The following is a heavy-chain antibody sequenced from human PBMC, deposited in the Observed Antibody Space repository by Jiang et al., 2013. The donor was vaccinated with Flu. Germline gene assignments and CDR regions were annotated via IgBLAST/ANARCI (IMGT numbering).Heavy chain of an antibody. D-gene: IGHD3-22*01. J-gene: IGHJ4*01. Sequence: VQLVESGGGLVQPGRSLRLSCTTSGFTFGDFTMSWVRQSPGKGLEWIGFIRSKTYGATTEYAASVKGRFTISRDDSKTIAYLQMNSLKTEDTAVYYCTREPRNYYDSSGYYFD. CDR3: TREPRNYYDSSGYYFD. CDR2: IRSKTYGATT. V-gene: IGHV3-49*04. CDR1: GFTFGDFT.